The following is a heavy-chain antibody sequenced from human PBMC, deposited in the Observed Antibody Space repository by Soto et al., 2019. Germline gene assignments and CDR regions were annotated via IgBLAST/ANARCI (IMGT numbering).Heavy chain of an antibody. D-gene: IGHD4-17*01. CDR1: GYNFHTYW. J-gene: IGHJ6*02. V-gene: IGHV5-51*01. CDR3: AGPTDYHYDMQV. CDR2: IYPHDSDT. Sequence: GESLKISCKGSGYNFHTYWIAWVRQMPGKGLEWMGFIYPHDSDTRYSPSFRGQVTISADKSINTAYLQWTSLKASDTAIYFCAGPTDYHYDMQVWGQGTTVTVSS.